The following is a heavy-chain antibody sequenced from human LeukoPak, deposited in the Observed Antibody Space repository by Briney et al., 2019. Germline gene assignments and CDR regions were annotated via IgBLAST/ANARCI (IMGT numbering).Heavy chain of an antibody. V-gene: IGHV4-39*01. Sequence: PSETLSLTCTVSGGSISSSSYYWGWIRQPPGKGLEWIGSIYYSGSTYYNPSLKSRVTISVDTSKNQFSLKLSSVTAADTAVYYCARIGEVYCSSTSCSKGGNIDYWGQGTLVTVSS. CDR3: ARIGEVYCSSTSCSKGGNIDY. J-gene: IGHJ4*02. CDR1: GGSISSSSYY. CDR2: IYYSGST. D-gene: IGHD2-2*01.